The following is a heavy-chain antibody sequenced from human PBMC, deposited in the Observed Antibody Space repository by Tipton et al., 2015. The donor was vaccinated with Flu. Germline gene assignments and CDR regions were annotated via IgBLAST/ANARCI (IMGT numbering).Heavy chain of an antibody. CDR3: ARGTGYGTYFDS. CDR1: GGTFSGYY. D-gene: IGHD5-12*01. Sequence: TLSLTCAVYGGTFSGYYWTWIRQPPGKRLEWIGEINDSGSANYNPSPKSQVTMSVDTSKNHFSLKVKSVTAADTSVYYCARGTGYGTYFDSWGRGTLVTGSS. CDR2: INDSGSA. J-gene: IGHJ4*02. V-gene: IGHV4-34*01.